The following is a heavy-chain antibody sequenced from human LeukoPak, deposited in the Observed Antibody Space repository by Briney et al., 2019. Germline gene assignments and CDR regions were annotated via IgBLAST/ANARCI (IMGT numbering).Heavy chain of an antibody. D-gene: IGHD3-16*01. CDR1: GFTLTTYS. V-gene: IGHV3-48*04. J-gene: IGHJ4*02. CDR3: ARDSDPLDYRSSPFDF. Sequence: PGGSLRLSCVVSGFTLTTYSMNWVRRAPGKGLEWVSYISSRGGTIYYADSVKGRFTISRDNARNSLYLQMDSLRAEDTAVYYCARDSDPLDYRSSPFDFWGQGTLVTVSS. CDR2: ISSRGGTI.